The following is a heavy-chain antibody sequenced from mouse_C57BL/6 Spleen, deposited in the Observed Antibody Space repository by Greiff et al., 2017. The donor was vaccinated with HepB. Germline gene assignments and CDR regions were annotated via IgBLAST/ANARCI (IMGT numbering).Heavy chain of an antibody. CDR3: TRDGDYGYDGAWFAY. D-gene: IGHD2-2*01. CDR1: GYTFTDYE. J-gene: IGHJ3*01. V-gene: IGHV1-15*01. Sequence: QQSGAELVRPGASVTLSCKASGYTFTDYEMHWVKQTPVHGLEWIGAIDPETGGTAYNQKFKGKAILTADKSSSTAYMELRSLTSEDSAVYYCTRDGDYGYDGAWFAYWGQGTLVTVSA. CDR2: IDPETGGT.